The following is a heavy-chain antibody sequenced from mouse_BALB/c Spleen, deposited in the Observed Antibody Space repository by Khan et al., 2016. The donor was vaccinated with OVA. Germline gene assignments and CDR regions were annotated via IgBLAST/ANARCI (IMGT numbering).Heavy chain of an antibody. CDR1: GFSLTSYG. J-gene: IGHJ1*01. Sequence: VQLKESGPGLVAPSQSLSITCTVSGFSLTSYGVHWVRQPPGKGLEWLGVIWTGGSTNYNSALMSSLSISKDNSKSHVFLKMNSLQTDDTAMYYCARYYGNYGWYFDVWGAGTTVTVSS. CDR3: ARYYGNYGWYFDV. CDR2: IWTGGST. D-gene: IGHD2-1*01. V-gene: IGHV2-9*02.